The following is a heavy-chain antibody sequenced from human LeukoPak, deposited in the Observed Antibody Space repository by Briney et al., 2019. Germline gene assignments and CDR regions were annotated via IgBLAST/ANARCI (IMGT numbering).Heavy chain of an antibody. V-gene: IGHV3-30-3*01. CDR1: GFTFSSYA. J-gene: IGHJ3*02. Sequence: GRSLRLSCAASGFTFSSYAMHWVRQAPGKGLEWLAVISYDGSNKYYADSVKGRFTISRDNSKNTLYLQMNSLRAEDTAVYYCARERGYSYKIDAFDIWGQGTMVTVSS. CDR2: ISYDGSNK. CDR3: ARERGYSYKIDAFDI. D-gene: IGHD5-18*01.